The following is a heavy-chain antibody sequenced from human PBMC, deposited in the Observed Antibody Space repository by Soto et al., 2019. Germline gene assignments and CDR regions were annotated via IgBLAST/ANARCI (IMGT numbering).Heavy chain of an antibody. CDR3: VTATVTL. V-gene: IGHV3-48*02. CDR2: ISSSTSTI. CDR1: GFLFSSYD. D-gene: IGHD4-17*01. Sequence: PGGSLRLSCAASGFLFSSYDMNWVRQAPGRGLEWVSHISSSTSTIYYADSVRGHSTISRDNAKNLLYLHMNGLRDEDTAVYYCVTATVTLWGQGTMVTVSS. J-gene: IGHJ3*01.